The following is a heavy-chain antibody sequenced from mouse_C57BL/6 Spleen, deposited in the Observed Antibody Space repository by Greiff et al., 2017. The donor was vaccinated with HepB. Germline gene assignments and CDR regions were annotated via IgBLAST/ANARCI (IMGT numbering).Heavy chain of an antibody. V-gene: IGHV1-52*01. D-gene: IGHD2-12*01. CDR1: GYTFTSYW. CDR3: ARYDDLYYYAMDY. CDR2: IDPSDSET. Sequence: QVQLQQPGAELVRPGSSVKLSCKASGYTFTSYWMHWVKQRPIQGLEWIGNIDPSDSETHYNQKFKDKATLTVDKSSSTASMQLSSLTSEDSAVYYCARYDDLYYYAMDYWGQGTSVTVSS. J-gene: IGHJ4*01.